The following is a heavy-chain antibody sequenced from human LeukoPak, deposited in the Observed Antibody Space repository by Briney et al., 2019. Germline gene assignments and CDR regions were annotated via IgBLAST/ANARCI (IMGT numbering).Heavy chain of an antibody. Sequence: SVKVSFKASGGTFSIYAISWVRQAPGQGLEWMGGIIPIFGTANYAQKFQGRVTITADKSTSTAYMELSSLRSEDTAVYYCAREQQLATGSRYYYYGMDVWGKGTTVTVSS. CDR1: GGTFSIYA. J-gene: IGHJ6*04. D-gene: IGHD6-13*01. CDR3: AREQQLATGSRYYYYGMDV. CDR2: IIPIFGTA. V-gene: IGHV1-69*06.